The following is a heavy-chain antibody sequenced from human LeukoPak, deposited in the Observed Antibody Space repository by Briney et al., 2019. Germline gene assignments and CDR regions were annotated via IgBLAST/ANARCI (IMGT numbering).Heavy chain of an antibody. J-gene: IGHJ4*02. D-gene: IGHD2-15*01. CDR1: GASISTYY. V-gene: IGHV4-59*08. CDR3: ARHRPVSGWDY. Sequence: TLSPTCSVSGASISTYYCSCIRQPPGDGMEWIGYVYYSDSTHYNPSLQSRVTISADTSKNQFSLKLNSVTAADTAGYYCARHRPVSGWDYWGQGTLVTVSS. CDR2: VYYSDST.